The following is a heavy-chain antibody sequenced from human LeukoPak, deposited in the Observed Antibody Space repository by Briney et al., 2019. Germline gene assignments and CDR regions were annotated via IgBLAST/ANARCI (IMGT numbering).Heavy chain of an antibody. CDR1: GFTFSSYG. CDR3: ARGALYYFDY. CDR2: IWYDGSNK. Sequence: RSGRSLRLSCAAAGFTFSSYGMHWVRQAPGKGLGWVAVIWYDGSNKYYADSVKGRFTISRDNSKNTLYLQMNSLSAEDTAVYYSARGALYYFDYWGQGTLVTVSS. V-gene: IGHV3-33*01. J-gene: IGHJ4*02.